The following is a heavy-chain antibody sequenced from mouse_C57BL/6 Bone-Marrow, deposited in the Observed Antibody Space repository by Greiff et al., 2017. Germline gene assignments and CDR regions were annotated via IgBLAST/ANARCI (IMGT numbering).Heavy chain of an antibody. D-gene: IGHD2-1*01. CDR2: IDPKSGGT. CDR3: ARTSGNYAFAD. Sequence: QVQLKQPGAELVKPGASVKLSCKASGYTFTSYCMHWVKQRPGRGLEWIGRIDPKSGGTKYNEKFKSKATLTADKPSSTAYMQLSSLTSEDSAVYYCARTSGNYAFADWGKGTLVTVSA. CDR1: GYTFTSYC. J-gene: IGHJ3*01. V-gene: IGHV1-72*01.